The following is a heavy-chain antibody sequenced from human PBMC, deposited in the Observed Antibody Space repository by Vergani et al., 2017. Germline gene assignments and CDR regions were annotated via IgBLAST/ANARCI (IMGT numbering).Heavy chain of an antibody. Sequence: EKQLVQSGSETKKPGESLKISCKGSGYSFTSYWIGWVRQMPGKGLEWMGIIYPGDSDTRYSPSFQGQVTISADKSISTAYLQWSSPKASDTAMYYCAMNFFYGSGRPYDPFDIWGQGTMVTVSS. J-gene: IGHJ3*02. CDR3: AMNFFYGSGRPYDPFDI. CDR2: IYPGDSDT. D-gene: IGHD3-10*01. CDR1: GYSFTSYW. V-gene: IGHV5-51*01.